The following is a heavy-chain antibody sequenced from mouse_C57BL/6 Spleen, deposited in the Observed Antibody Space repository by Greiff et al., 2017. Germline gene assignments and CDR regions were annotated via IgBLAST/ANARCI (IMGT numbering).Heavy chain of an antibody. D-gene: IGHD3-2*02. CDR2: IDPSDSST. CDR1: GYPFTSSW. V-gene: IGHV1-50*01. CDR3: ARQLRLPHAMDY. J-gene: IGHJ4*01. Sequence: QVQLQQPGAELVKPGASVRLSCTASGYPFTSSWMQWVKQRPGQGLEWIGEIDPSDSSTNSNQKFKGKATLTVDTSSSTAYMQLRSLTSEDSAVYYGARQLRLPHAMDYWGQGTSVTVSS.